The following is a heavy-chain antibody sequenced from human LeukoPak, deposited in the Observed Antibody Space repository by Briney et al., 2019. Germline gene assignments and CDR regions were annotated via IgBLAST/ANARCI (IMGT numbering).Heavy chain of an antibody. CDR2: IRSSGSTI. J-gene: IGHJ5*02. V-gene: IGHV3-11*04. D-gene: IGHD6-13*01. CDR1: ELSFSDYY. Sequence: PGGSLRLSCAASELSFSDYYMSWIRQAPGRWLEWVSYIRSSGSTIYYADSVKGRFTISRDNAKNSLYLQMNSLRAEDTAVYYCARTYTSTWWFDPWGPGILVTVSS. CDR3: ARTYTSTWWFDP.